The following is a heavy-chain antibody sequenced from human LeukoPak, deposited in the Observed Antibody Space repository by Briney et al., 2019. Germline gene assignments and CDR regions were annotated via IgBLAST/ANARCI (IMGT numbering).Heavy chain of an antibody. V-gene: IGHV1-69*13. CDR1: GGTFSSYA. CDR2: TIPIFGTA. D-gene: IGHD2-2*01. CDR3: ARGIAVVPAAMLTAFDI. Sequence: ASVKVSCKASGGTFSSYAISWVRQAPGQGLEWMGGTIPIFGTANYAQKFQGRVTITADESTSTAYMELSSLRSEDTAVYYCARGIAVVPAAMLTAFDIWGQGTMVTVSS. J-gene: IGHJ3*02.